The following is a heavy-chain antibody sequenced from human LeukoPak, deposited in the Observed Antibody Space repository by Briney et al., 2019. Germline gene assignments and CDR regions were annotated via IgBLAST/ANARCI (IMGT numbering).Heavy chain of an antibody. CDR3: ARVVRQGGFDY. D-gene: IGHD4/OR15-4a*01. V-gene: IGHV4-38-2*02. CDR1: GYSISSGYY. Sequence: SETLSLTCTVSGYSISSGYYWGWIRQPPGKGLEWIGSIYHSGSIYYNPSLKSRVTISVDTSKNQFSLKLSSVTAADTAVYYCARVVRQGGFDYWGQGTLVTVSS. J-gene: IGHJ4*02. CDR2: IYHSGSI.